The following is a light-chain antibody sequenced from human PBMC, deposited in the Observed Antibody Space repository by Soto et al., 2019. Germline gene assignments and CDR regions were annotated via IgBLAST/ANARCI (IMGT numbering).Light chain of an antibody. CDR3: QEYGSSRT. J-gene: IGKJ1*01. V-gene: IGKV3-20*01. Sequence: EVVLTQSPGTLSLSPGERATLSCRASQSLSMTYLAWYQQKPGQAPRLLIYGASSRAAGIPDRFSGSGSGTDFTLTISRLEPDVFAVYYCQEYGSSRTFGQGTKVEIK. CDR1: QSLSMTY. CDR2: GAS.